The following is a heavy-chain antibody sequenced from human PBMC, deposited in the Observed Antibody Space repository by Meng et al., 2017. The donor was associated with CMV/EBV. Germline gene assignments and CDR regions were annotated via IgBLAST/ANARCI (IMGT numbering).Heavy chain of an antibody. CDR2: IYTSGST. J-gene: IGHJ5*02. V-gene: IGHV4-4*07. D-gene: IGHD2-15*01. Sequence: QGWGPGRVKPSEALSPTGTGSGGSIISYYWSWIRQPAGKGLEWIGRIYTSGSTNYNPSLKSRVTMSVDTSKNQISLKLSSVTAADTAVYYCARSMVVAGDWFDPWGQGTLVTVSS. CDR3: ARSMVVAGDWFDP. CDR1: GGSIISYY.